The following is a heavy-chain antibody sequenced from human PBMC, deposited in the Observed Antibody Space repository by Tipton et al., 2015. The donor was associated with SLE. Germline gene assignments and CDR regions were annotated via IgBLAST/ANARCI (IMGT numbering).Heavy chain of an antibody. J-gene: IGHJ4*02. D-gene: IGHD3-10*01. Sequence: LRLSCTVSGGSISSYYWSWIRQPPGKGLEWIGYIYYSGSTNYNPSLKSRVTISVDTSKNQFSLKLSSVTAADTAVYYCARDRRVRGVADYWGQGTLVTVSS. CDR1: GGSISSYY. CDR3: ARDRRVRGVADY. V-gene: IGHV4-59*12. CDR2: IYYSGST.